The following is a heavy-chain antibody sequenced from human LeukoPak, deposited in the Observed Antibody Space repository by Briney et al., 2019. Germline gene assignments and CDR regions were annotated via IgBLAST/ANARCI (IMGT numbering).Heavy chain of an antibody. CDR3: ASGDDFWSGAHYYYYMDV. Sequence: GSSVKVSCKASGGTFSSYAISWVRQAPGQGLEWMGGIIPIFGTANYAQKFQGRVTITTDESTSAAYMELSSLRSEDTAVYYCASGDDFWSGAHYYYYMDVWGKGTTVTVSS. J-gene: IGHJ6*03. CDR2: IIPIFGTA. D-gene: IGHD3-3*01. V-gene: IGHV1-69*05. CDR1: GGTFSSYA.